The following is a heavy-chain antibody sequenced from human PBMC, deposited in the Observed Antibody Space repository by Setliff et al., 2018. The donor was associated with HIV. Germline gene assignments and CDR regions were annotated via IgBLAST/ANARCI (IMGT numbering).Heavy chain of an antibody. D-gene: IGHD4-17*01. CDR3: ARVRQVSDYGDYDYYFDY. J-gene: IGHJ4*02. CDR1: GDSISSSSYY. Sequence: SETLSLTCSVSGDSISSSSYYWGWIRQPPGKGLEWIGSIYYSGSTYYNPSLNSRVTISVGASKNQFSLKLSSVTAADTAVYYCARVRQVSDYGDYDYYFDYWGQGALVTVSS. CDR2: IYYSGST. V-gene: IGHV4-39*01.